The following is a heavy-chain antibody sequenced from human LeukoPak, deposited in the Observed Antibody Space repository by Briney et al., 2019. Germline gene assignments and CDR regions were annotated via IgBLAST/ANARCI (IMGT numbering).Heavy chain of an antibody. CDR2: ISYDGSNK. CDR1: GFTFSSYG. D-gene: IGHD6-13*01. J-gene: IGHJ4*02. Sequence: PGGSLRLSCVASGFTFSSYGMHWVRQAPGKGLEWVAVISYDGSNKYYADSVKGRFTISRDNSKNTLYLQMNSLRAEDTAVYYCARGAPALDYWGQGTLVTVSS. V-gene: IGHV3-30*03. CDR3: ARGAPALDY.